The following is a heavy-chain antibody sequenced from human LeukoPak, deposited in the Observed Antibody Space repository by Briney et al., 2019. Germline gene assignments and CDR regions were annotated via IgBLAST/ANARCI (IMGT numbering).Heavy chain of an antibody. J-gene: IGHJ4*02. CDR2: INAGNGNT. D-gene: IGHD1-26*01. CDR3: ARVTFRAFDY. CDR1: GFTFTSYA. Sequence: GGSLRLSCAASGFTFTSYAMHWVRQAPGQRLEWMGWINAGNGNTKYSQKFQGRVTITRDTSASTAYMELSSLRSEDTAVYYCARVTFRAFDYWGQGTLVTVSS. V-gene: IGHV1-3*01.